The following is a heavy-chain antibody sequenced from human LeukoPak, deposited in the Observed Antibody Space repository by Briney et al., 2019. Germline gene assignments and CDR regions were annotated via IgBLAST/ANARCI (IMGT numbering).Heavy chain of an antibody. CDR1: GGSISSYY. Sequence: SETLSLTCTVSGGSISSYYWRWIRQPAGKGLEWIGRIYTSGSTNYNPSLKSRVTMSVDTSKNQFSLKLSSVTAADTAVYYCAREGYSSSSGHWFDPWGQGTLVTVSS. J-gene: IGHJ5*02. V-gene: IGHV4-4*07. CDR2: IYTSGST. D-gene: IGHD6-6*01. CDR3: AREGYSSSSGHWFDP.